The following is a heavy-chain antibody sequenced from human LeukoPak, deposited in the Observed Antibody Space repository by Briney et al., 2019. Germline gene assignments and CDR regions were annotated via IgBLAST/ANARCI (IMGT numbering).Heavy chain of an antibody. D-gene: IGHD2-15*01. J-gene: IGHJ5*02. CDR3: ARDGTLGYCSGGSCPNWFDP. CDR1: GFTFSDYY. Sequence: GGSLRLSCAASGFTFSDYYMSCIRQAPGKGLEWVSYISSSGSTIYYADSVKGRFTISRDNAKNSLYLQMNSLRAEDTAVYYCARDGTLGYCSGGSCPNWFDPWGQGTLVTVSS. V-gene: IGHV3-11*01. CDR2: ISSSGSTI.